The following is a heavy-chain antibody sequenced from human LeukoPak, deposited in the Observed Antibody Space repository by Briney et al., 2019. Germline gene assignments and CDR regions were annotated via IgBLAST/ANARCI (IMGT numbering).Heavy chain of an antibody. CDR3: ARRITGTTSDSFDY. CDR2: ISYTGST. Sequence: SETLSLTCTVSGGSISSYYWSWIRQPPEKGLEWIGSISYTGSTFYNPSLKSRVIISVDTSKNQFSLKVNSVTAADTAVYYCARRITGTTSDSFDYWGQGTLVTVSS. V-gene: IGHV4-59*08. J-gene: IGHJ4*02. CDR1: GGSISSYY. D-gene: IGHD1-20*01.